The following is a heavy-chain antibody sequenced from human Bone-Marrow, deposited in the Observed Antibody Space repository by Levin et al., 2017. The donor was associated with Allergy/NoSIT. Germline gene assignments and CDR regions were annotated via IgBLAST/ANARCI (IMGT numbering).Heavy chain of an antibody. J-gene: IGHJ4*02. CDR2: VIPKFGAS. Sequence: KISCKASGDVFTDFAISWVRQAPGQGLEWMGGVIPKFGASHSAQNFEGRVTFAADISTSTAYMELSSLTSEDTAVYYCARGLFYLSSRSYCDYWGQGTLVTVSS. V-gene: IGHV1-69*06. CDR1: GDVFTDFA. CDR3: ARGLFYLSSRSYCDY. D-gene: IGHD3-10*01.